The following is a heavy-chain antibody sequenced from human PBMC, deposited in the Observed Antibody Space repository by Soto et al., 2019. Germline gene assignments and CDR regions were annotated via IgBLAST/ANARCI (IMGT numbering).Heavy chain of an antibody. D-gene: IGHD3-9*01. J-gene: IGHJ5*02. CDR1: GDSVSSNSAA. CDR2: TYYRSKWYN. V-gene: IGHV6-1*01. CDR3: ARESSTYYDILTGRKNWFDP. Sequence: SQTLSLTCAISGDSVSSNSAAWNWIRQSPSRGLEWLGRTYYRSKWYNDYAVSVKSRITINPDTSKNQFSLQLNSVTPEDTAVYYCARESSTYYDILTGRKNWFDPWGQGALVTVSS.